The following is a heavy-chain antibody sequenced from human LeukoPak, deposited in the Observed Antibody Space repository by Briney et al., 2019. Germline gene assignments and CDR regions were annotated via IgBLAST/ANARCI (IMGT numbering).Heavy chain of an antibody. CDR1: GGSISSYY. J-gene: IGHJ3*02. V-gene: IGHV4-59*01. CDR2: IYYSGST. CDR3: ARATTTVVTGDAFDI. Sequence: PSETLSLTCTVSGGSISSYYWSWIRQPPGKGLEWIGYIYYSGSTNYNPSLKSRVTISVDTSKNQFSLKLSSVTAADTAVYYCARATTTVVTGDAFDIWGQGTMVTVSS. D-gene: IGHD4-17*01.